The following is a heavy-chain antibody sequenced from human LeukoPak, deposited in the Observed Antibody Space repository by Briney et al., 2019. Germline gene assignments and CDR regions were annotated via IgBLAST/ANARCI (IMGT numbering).Heavy chain of an antibody. V-gene: IGHV1-18*01. CDR1: GYTFTSYG. CDR2: ISAYNGNT. D-gene: IGHD1-14*01. Sequence: GASVKVSCKASGYTFTSYGISWVRQAPGQGLEWMGWISAYNGNTNYAQKLQGRVTMTRNTSISTAYMELSSLRSEDTAVYYCARRGLGNRRGAFDIWGQGTVVTVSS. J-gene: IGHJ3*02. CDR3: ARRGLGNRRGAFDI.